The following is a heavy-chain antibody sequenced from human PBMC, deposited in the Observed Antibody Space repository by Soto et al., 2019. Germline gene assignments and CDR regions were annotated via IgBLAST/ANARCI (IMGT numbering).Heavy chain of an antibody. Sequence: PSETLSLTCTVSGGSISSYYWSWIRQPPGKGLEWIGYIYYSGSTNYNPSLKSRVTISVDTSKNQFSLKLSSVTAADTAVYYCARDISYYDILTGRDYYYGMDVWGQGTTVTVSS. CDR2: IYYSGST. CDR1: GGSISSYY. CDR3: ARDISYYDILTGRDYYYGMDV. V-gene: IGHV4-59*01. J-gene: IGHJ6*02. D-gene: IGHD3-9*01.